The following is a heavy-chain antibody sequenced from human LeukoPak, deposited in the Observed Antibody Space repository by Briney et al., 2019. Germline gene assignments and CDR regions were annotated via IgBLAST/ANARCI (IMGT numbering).Heavy chain of an antibody. CDR2: IKSKTEGGTI. J-gene: IGHJ5*02. D-gene: IGHD3/OR15-3a*01. Sequence: GGSLRLSCAASGFTFTNAWMNWVRQAPGKGLEWVGRIKSKTEGGTIYCAAPVKGRFTISRDDSRGTLYLEMNSLQTEDTAVYYCTTLRTAWGQGTLVTVSS. CDR3: TTLRTA. CDR1: GFTFTNAW. V-gene: IGHV3-15*01.